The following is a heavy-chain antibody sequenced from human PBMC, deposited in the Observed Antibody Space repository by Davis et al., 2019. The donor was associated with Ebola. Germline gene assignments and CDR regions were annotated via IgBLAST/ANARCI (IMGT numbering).Heavy chain of an antibody. Sequence: SETLSLTCAVYGGSFSGYYWSWIRQPPGKGLEWIGEINHSGSTNYNPSLKSRVTISVDTSKNQFSLKLSSATAADTAVYYCARALGYCRFDPWGQGTLVTVSS. D-gene: IGHD2-15*01. J-gene: IGHJ5*02. CDR1: GGSFSGYY. CDR3: ARALGYCRFDP. CDR2: INHSGST. V-gene: IGHV4-34*01.